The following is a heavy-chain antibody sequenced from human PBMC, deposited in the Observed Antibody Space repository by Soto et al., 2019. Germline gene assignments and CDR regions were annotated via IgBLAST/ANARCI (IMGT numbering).Heavy chain of an antibody. V-gene: IGHV3-9*01. J-gene: IGHJ6*03. CDR1: GFTFDDYA. Sequence: EVQLVESGGGLVQPGRSLRLSCAASGFTFDDYAMHWVRQAPGKGLEWVSGISWNSGSIGYADSVKGRFTISRDNAKNSLYLQMNSLRAEDTALYYCAKGRGYYYYYYMDVWGKGTTVTVYS. CDR3: AKGRGYYYYYYMDV. CDR2: ISWNSGSI. D-gene: IGHD3-10*01.